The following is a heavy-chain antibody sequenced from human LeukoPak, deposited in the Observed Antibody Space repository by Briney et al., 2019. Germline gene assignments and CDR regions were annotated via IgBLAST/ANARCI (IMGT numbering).Heavy chain of an antibody. D-gene: IGHD6-19*01. V-gene: IGHV4-59*01. J-gene: IGHJ6*02. CDR3: ARGGVSSGWAYYYYYYAMDV. CDR1: GGSISSYY. Sequence: SETLSLTCTVSGGSISSYYWSWIRQPPGKGLEWIGYISYSGSTDYNPSLKSRVTISLDTSKNQFSLRLSSVTAADTAVYYCARGGVSSGWAYYYYYYAMDVWGQGTTVTVSS. CDR2: ISYSGST.